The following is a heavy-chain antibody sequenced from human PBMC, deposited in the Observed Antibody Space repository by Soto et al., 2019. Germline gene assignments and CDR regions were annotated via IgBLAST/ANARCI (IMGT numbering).Heavy chain of an antibody. CDR1: GYSFTSYD. CDR2: MNPNSGNT. V-gene: IGHV1-8*01. CDR3: ARWGQTPAASPNFDY. J-gene: IGHJ4*02. D-gene: IGHD6-13*01. Sequence: GASVKVSCKTSGYSFTSYDINWVRQATGQGLEWMGWMNPNSGNTGYAQNFQGRASMTRNTAISTAYMELSGLKSEDSAVYYCARWGQTPAASPNFDYWGQGTLVTVSS.